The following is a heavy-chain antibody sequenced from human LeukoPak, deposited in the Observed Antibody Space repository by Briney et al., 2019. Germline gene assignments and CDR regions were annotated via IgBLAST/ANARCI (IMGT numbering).Heavy chain of an antibody. V-gene: IGHV3-7*01. Sequence: GGSLRLSCAASGFTFSSYWMSWVRQAPGKGLEWVANIKQDGSEKYYVDSVKGRFTISRDNAKNSLHLQMNSLRAEDTAVYYCARAWSRITIFGVVKYTRLDAFDIWGQGTMVTVSS. D-gene: IGHD3-3*01. CDR2: IKQDGSEK. CDR3: ARAWSRITIFGVVKYTRLDAFDI. CDR1: GFTFSSYW. J-gene: IGHJ3*02.